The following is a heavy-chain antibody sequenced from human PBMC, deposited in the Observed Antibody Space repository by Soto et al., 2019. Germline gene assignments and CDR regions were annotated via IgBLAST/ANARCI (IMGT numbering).Heavy chain of an antibody. CDR2: INPSGGST. CDR3: ARDGLRFLEEPHYYYYYYMDV. CDR1: GYTFTSYD. J-gene: IGHJ6*03. Sequence: GASVKVSCKASGYTFTSYDINWVRQATGQGLEWMGIINPSGGSTSYAQKFQGRVTMTRDTSTSTVYMELSSLRSEDTAVYYCARDGLRFLEEPHYYYYYYMDVWGKGTTVTVSS. V-gene: IGHV1-46*03. D-gene: IGHD3-3*01.